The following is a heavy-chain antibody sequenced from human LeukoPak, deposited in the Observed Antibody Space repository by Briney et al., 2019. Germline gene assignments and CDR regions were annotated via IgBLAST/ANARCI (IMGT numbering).Heavy chain of an antibody. Sequence: SETLSLTCTVSGGSISSYYWSWIRQPPGKGQEWIGYIYYSGSTNYNPSLKSRVTISVDTSKNQFSLKLSSVTAADTAVYYCARQQAGTRWFDPWGQGTLVTVSS. CDR3: ARQQAGTRWFDP. D-gene: IGHD6-13*01. J-gene: IGHJ5*02. CDR2: IYYSGST. CDR1: GGSISSYY. V-gene: IGHV4-59*08.